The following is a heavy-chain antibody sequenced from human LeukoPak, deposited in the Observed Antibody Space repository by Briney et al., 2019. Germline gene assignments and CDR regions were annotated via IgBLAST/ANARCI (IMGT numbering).Heavy chain of an antibody. Sequence: SETLSLTCTVSGGSISSYYWSWIRQPPGKGLEWIGYIYYSGSTNYNPSPKSRVTISVDTSKNQFSLKLSSVTAADTAVYYCARIDRRYSGYSSWFDPWGQGTLVTVSS. V-gene: IGHV4-59*01. CDR3: ARIDRRYSGYSSWFDP. CDR1: GGSISSYY. J-gene: IGHJ5*02. D-gene: IGHD5-12*01. CDR2: IYYSGST.